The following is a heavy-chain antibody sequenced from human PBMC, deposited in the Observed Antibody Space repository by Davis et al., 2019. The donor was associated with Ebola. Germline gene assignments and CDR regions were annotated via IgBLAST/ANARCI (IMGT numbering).Heavy chain of an antibody. CDR1: GFTFSSYA. CDR3: AKDVGHDYGGNRAAFDI. CDR2: ISGSGGST. V-gene: IGHV3-23*01. J-gene: IGHJ3*02. Sequence: GESLKISCAASGFTFSSYAMSWVRQAPGKGLEWVSAISGSGGSTYYADSVKGRFTISRDNSKNTLYLQMNGLRAEDTAVYYCAKDVGHDYGGNRAAFDIWGQGTMVTVSS. D-gene: IGHD4-23*01.